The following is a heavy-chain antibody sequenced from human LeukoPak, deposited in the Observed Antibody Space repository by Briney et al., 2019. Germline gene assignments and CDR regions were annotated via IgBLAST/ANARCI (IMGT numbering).Heavy chain of an antibody. Sequence: SETLSLTCAVSGGSISSGGYSWSWIRQPPGKGLEWIGYIYHSGSTYYNPSLKSRVTISVDRSKNQLSLKLSSVTAADTAVYYCARGYYYGSLSGMDVWGKGTTVTVSS. CDR1: GGSISSGGYS. CDR3: ARGYYYGSLSGMDV. D-gene: IGHD3-10*01. CDR2: IYHSGST. J-gene: IGHJ6*04. V-gene: IGHV4-30-2*01.